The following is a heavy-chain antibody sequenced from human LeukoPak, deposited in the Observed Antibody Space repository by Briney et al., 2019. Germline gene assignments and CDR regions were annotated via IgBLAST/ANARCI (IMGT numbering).Heavy chain of an antibody. D-gene: IGHD3-22*01. V-gene: IGHV4-4*07. CDR2: IYTSGST. J-gene: IGHJ4*02. CDR1: GGSINSYY. CDR3: ARGSYDSSGYYPYYFDY. Sequence: SETLSLTCTVSGGSINSYYWSWIRQPAGKGLEWIGRIYTSGSTNYNPSLKSRVTMSVDTSKNQFSLKLSSVTAADTAVYYCARGSYDSSGYYPYYFDYWGQGTLVTVSS.